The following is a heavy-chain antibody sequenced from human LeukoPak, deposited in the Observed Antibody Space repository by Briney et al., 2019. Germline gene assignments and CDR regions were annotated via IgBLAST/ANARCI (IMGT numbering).Heavy chain of an antibody. Sequence: ASLKVSCKASGSTFTSYGISRVREAPGLGLEWMGWISAYNGNTNYAQKLQGRVTMTTDTSTSTAYMELRSLRSDDTAVYYCARLFRASGSYYYDYWGQGTLVTVSS. D-gene: IGHD1-26*01. CDR3: ARLFRASGSYYYDY. V-gene: IGHV1-18*01. J-gene: IGHJ4*02. CDR2: ISAYNGNT. CDR1: GSTFTSYG.